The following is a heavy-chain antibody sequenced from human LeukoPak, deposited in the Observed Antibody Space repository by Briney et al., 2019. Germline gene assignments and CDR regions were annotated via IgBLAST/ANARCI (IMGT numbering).Heavy chain of an antibody. D-gene: IGHD2-2*01. CDR3: ARYYCSSTSCYGFDY. J-gene: IGHJ4*02. V-gene: IGHV5-51*01. CDR2: IYPGDSDT. CDR1: GYSFTSYW. Sequence: GGSLRLSCKGSGYSFTSYWIGWVRQMPGKGLEWMGIIYPGDSDTRYSPSFQGQVTISADKSISPAYLQWSSLKASDTAMYYCARYYCSSTSCYGFDYWGQGTLVTVSS.